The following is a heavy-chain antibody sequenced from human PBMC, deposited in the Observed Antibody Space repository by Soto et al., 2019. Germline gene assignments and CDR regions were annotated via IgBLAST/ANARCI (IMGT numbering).Heavy chain of an antibody. V-gene: IGHV6-1*01. CDR2: TYYRSKWYN. Sequence: KQSQTLSLTCAISGDSVSSNSAAWNWIRQSPSRGLEWLGRTYYRSKWYNDYAVSVKSRITINPDTSKNQFSLQLNSVTPEDTAVYYCARGHGQQRENYYYYYYMDVWGKGTTVTVSS. CDR1: GDSVSSNSAA. J-gene: IGHJ6*03. D-gene: IGHD6-13*01. CDR3: ARGHGQQRENYYYYYYMDV.